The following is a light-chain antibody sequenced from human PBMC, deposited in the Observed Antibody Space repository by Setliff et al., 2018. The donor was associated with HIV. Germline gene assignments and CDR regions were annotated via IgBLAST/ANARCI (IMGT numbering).Light chain of an antibody. CDR3: SSYTSSSTYV. CDR2: DVT. V-gene: IGLV2-14*03. CDR1: SSDIGAYNY. Sequence: QSALTQPRSVSGSPRQSVTISCTGTSSDIGAYNYVSWYQQHPGKAPKLIIYDVTKWPSGVSSRFSGSKSGNTASLTISGLQTEDEADYYCSSYTSSSTYVFGTGTRSPS. J-gene: IGLJ1*01.